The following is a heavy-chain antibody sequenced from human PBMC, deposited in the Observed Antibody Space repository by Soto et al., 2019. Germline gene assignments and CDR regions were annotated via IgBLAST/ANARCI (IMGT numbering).Heavy chain of an antibody. D-gene: IGHD3-22*01. CDR1: GFTFDDYG. J-gene: IGHJ3*02. Sequence: PGGSLRLSCAASGFTFDDYGMSWVRQAPGKGLEWVSGINWNGGSTGYADSVKGRFTISRDNAKNSLYLQMNSLRAEDTALYHCARDLNYYDSSGPDAFDIWGQGTMVTVS. CDR3: ARDLNYYDSSGPDAFDI. CDR2: INWNGGST. V-gene: IGHV3-20*01.